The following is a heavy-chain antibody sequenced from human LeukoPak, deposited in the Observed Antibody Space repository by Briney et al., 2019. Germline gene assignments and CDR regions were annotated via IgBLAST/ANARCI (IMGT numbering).Heavy chain of an antibody. J-gene: IGHJ4*02. CDR1: GGSISSDGSY. Sequence: SETLSLTCTVSGGSISSDGSYWGRIRQPQGKGLDWIGNIYYSGSAYYNPSLKSRVTISVDTAKSQFSLKLSSVTATDTAVYYCTRHVGGNGGLDYWGQGTLVTVSS. CDR3: TRHVGGNGGLDY. V-gene: IGHV4-39*01. CDR2: IYYSGSA. D-gene: IGHD1-1*01.